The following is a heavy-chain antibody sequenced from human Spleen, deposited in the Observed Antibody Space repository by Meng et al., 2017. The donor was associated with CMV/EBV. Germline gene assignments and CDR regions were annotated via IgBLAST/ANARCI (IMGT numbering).Heavy chain of an antibody. CDR1: GFTFSSYA. J-gene: IGHJ6*02. Sequence: GESLKISCAASGFTFSSYAMHWVRQAPGKGLEWVAVISYDGSNKYYADSVKGRFTISRDNAKNSLYLQMNSLRAEDTAVYYCAKERKRGEYKLLGQRVKRDYFGMDVWGQGTTVTVSS. CDR3: AKERKRGEYKLLGQRVKRDYFGMDV. CDR2: ISYDGSNK. D-gene: IGHD3-16*01. V-gene: IGHV3-30*04.